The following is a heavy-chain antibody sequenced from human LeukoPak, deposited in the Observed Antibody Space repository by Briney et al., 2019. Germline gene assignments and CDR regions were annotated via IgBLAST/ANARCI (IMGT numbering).Heavy chain of an antibody. D-gene: IGHD1-20*01. CDR2: INHSGST. CDR3: ARGPGSSRSITGKRSAFDI. Sequence: PGGSLRLSCTASGFTFTNYAMNWVRQPPGKGLEWIGEINHSGSTNYNPSLKSRVTISVDTSKNQFSLKLSSVTAADTAVYYCARGPGSSRSITGKRSAFDIWGQGTMVTVSS. CDR1: GFTFTNYA. J-gene: IGHJ3*02. V-gene: IGHV4-34*01.